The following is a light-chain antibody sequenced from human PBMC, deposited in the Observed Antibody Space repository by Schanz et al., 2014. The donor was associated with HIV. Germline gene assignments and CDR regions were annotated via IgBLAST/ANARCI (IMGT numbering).Light chain of an antibody. V-gene: IGKV3-20*01. Sequence: EIVLTQSPATLSLSPGERATLSCGASQRLSSSYLAWYQQKRDQPPRLVIYATSTRAAGIPDRFSGTGSGTDFTLTISSLEPEDFAVYYCQQYGNSPQTFGQGTKVEIK. CDR3: QQYGNSPQT. CDR2: ATS. CDR1: QRLSSSY. J-gene: IGKJ1*01.